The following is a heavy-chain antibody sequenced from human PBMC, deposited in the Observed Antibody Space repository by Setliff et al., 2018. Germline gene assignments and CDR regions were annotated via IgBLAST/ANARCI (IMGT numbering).Heavy chain of an antibody. CDR3: VREGVDSRSSTDSRYYMDV. Sequence: ASVKVSCKASGATFSSYGISWVRQAPGQGLEWMGGTIPMFGTTEYAQKFQGRLTIITDESTNTAFMQLSSLRSDDTAVDYCVREGVDSRSSTDSRYYMDVWGKGTTVTVSS. CDR1: GATFSSYG. V-gene: IGHV1-69*05. J-gene: IGHJ6*03. D-gene: IGHD3-22*01. CDR2: TIPMFGTT.